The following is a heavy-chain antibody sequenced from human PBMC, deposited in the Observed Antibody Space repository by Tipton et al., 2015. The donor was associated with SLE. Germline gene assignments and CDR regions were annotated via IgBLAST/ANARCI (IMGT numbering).Heavy chain of an antibody. CDR2: INDGGTT. V-gene: IGHV4-39*07. D-gene: IGHD6-19*01. CDR3: ASFGFAVSNGPDY. CDR1: GDSIRSNCYY. Sequence: TLSLTCTVSGVSGDSIRSNCYYWSWIRQPPGKGLEWIGEINDGGTTYYNPSLKSRVTISIDTSKNQFSLKVTSVTAADTAMYYCASFGFAVSNGPDYWGQGSLVTVSS. J-gene: IGHJ4*02.